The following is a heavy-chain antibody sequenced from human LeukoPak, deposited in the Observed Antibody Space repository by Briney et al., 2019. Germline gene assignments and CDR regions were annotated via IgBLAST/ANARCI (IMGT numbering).Heavy chain of an antibody. J-gene: IGHJ4*02. Sequence: ASVKVSCKASGGTFSNYAISWVRQAPGQGLEWMGGIIPIFGTVNYAQKFQGRVTITADESTSTAYMELSSLRSEDTAVYYCARDRGIAAAGLFDYWGQGTLVAVSS. V-gene: IGHV1-69*13. CDR1: GGTFSNYA. CDR3: ARDRGIAAAGLFDY. D-gene: IGHD6-13*01. CDR2: IIPIFGTV.